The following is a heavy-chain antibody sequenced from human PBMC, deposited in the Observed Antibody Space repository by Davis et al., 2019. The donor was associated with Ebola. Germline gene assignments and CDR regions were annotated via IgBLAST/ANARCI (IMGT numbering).Heavy chain of an antibody. CDR3: ARDYQTAMDRYYYYGMDV. CDR1: GFTFSSYG. J-gene: IGHJ6*02. D-gene: IGHD5-18*01. V-gene: IGHV3-33*01. CDR2: IWYDGSNK. Sequence: GGSLRLSCAASGFTFSSYGMHWVRQAPGKGLEWVAVIWYDGSNKYYADSVKGRFTISRDNSKNTLYLQMNSLRAEDTAVYYCARDYQTAMDRYYYYGMDVWGQGTTVTVSS.